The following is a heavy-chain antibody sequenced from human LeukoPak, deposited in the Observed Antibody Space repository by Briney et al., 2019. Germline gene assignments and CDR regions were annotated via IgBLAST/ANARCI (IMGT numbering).Heavy chain of an antibody. CDR2: MSFDGSNK. CDR1: GFSFSRSG. V-gene: IGHV3-30*18. D-gene: IGHD3-10*01. CDR3: AKGMWVVRGVIGDAFDI. Sequence: PGRSLRLSCTASGFSFSRSGMHWVRQAPGKGLEWAAVMSFDGSNKFYTDSVKGRFTISRDNSKNTLYLQMNGLRAEDTAVYYCAKGMWVVRGVIGDAFDIWGQGTMGTVSS. J-gene: IGHJ3*02.